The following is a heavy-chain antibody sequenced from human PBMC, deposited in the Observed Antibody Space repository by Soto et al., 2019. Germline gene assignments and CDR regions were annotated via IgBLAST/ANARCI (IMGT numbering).Heavy chain of an antibody. V-gene: IGHV3-23*01. J-gene: IGHJ4*02. CDR1: GFTFSLYP. CDR2: ISAGGDST. CDR3: ARRV. Sequence: EVKVLESGGGLVQPGGSLRLSCATSGFTFSLYPMNWVRQAPGKGLEWVSGISAGGDSTYYADSVKGRFTIFRDNSKNSVYLQMNRLRVEETAVYYCARRVWGQGTLVTVSS.